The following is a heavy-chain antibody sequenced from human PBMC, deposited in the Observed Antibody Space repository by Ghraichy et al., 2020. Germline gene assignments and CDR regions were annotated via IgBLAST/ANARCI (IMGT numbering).Heavy chain of an antibody. CDR3: ARGGLVVVPAAMHNWFDP. V-gene: IGHV4-31*03. CDR2: IYYSGST. CDR1: GGSISSGAYY. Sequence: SETLSLTCTVSGGSISSGAYYWSWIRQHPGKGLEWIVYIYYSGSTDYNPSLRSRVTISVDTSKNQFSLKLSSVTAADTAVYYCARGGLVVVPAAMHNWFDPWGQGTLVTVSS. D-gene: IGHD2-2*01. J-gene: IGHJ5*02.